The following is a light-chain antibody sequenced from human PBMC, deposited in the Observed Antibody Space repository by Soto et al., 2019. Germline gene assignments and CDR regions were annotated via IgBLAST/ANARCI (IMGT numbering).Light chain of an antibody. V-gene: IGKV3-11*01. J-gene: IGKJ5*01. CDR2: DAS. Sequence: VVLTQSPAALSLSPGERATLSCRASQSVGSDLAWYQQKPGQAPRLLIYDASNRATGIPARFSGSGSGTDFTLTISGLEPEDFAVYYCQQRANWPTFGQGTRLEIK. CDR1: QSVGSD. CDR3: QQRANWPT.